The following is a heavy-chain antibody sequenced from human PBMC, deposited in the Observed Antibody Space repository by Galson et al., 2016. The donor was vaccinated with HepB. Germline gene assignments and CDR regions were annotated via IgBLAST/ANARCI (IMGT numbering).Heavy chain of an antibody. CDR1: GFTFNSYG. V-gene: IGHV3-30-3*01. J-gene: IGHJ4*02. Sequence: SLRLSCAASGFTFNSYGMQWVRQAPGKGLEWVAVISYGGSNKYYADSVKGRFTISRDNSKNTLYLQMNSLTAEDTAVYYCVTPTSYNRGWHGVLDYWGQGTVVTVSS. CDR2: ISYGGSNK. CDR3: VTPTSYNRGWHGVLDY. D-gene: IGHD6-19*01.